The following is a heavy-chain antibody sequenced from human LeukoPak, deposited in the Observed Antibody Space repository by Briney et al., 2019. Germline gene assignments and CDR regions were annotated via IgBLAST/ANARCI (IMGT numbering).Heavy chain of an antibody. CDR2: IYYSGST. CDR1: GGSISSGGYY. CDR3: ARVGIEAFDI. V-gene: IGHV4-31*03. J-gene: IGHJ3*02. Sequence: SETLSLTCTVSGGSISSGGYYWSWIRQHPGKGLEWIGCIYYSGSTYYNPSLKSRVTISVDTSKNQFSLKLSSVTAADTAVYYCARVGIEAFDIWGQGTMVTVSS.